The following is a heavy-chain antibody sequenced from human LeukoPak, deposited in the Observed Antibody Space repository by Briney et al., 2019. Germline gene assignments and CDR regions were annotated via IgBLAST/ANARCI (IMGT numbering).Heavy chain of an antibody. CDR3: AKYIVGATKGYFDY. D-gene: IGHD1-26*01. CDR1: GFTFSSYA. Sequence: GRSLRLSCAASGFTFSSYAMSWVRQAPGKGLEWVSGISGSGGNTYYADSVKGRFTISRDNSKNTLYLQMNSLRAEDTAVYYCAKYIVGATKGYFDYWGQGTLVTVSS. J-gene: IGHJ4*02. CDR2: ISGSGGNT. V-gene: IGHV3-23*01.